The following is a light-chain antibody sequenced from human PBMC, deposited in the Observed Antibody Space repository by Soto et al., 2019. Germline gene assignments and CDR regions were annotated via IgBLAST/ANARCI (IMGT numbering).Light chain of an antibody. V-gene: IGKV3-11*01. J-gene: IGKJ1*01. CDR3: QQRSSWPPT. CDR2: DAS. Sequence: EIVLTQSPATLSLSPGERATLSCRASQSVSSFLAWYQQKPGQAPRLLIYDASSRAPGVPPRFSASGSGTDFTLTISTLEPEDFAVYYCQQRSSWPPTFGQGTKVDIK. CDR1: QSVSSF.